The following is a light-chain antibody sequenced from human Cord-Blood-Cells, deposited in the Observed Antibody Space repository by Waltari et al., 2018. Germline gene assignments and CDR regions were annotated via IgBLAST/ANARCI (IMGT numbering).Light chain of an antibody. CDR1: QSISSS. J-gene: IGKJ4*01. V-gene: IGKV1-39*01. CDR3: QQSYSTPPT. CDR2: AAS. Sequence: DIQMTQSPSSLSASVGDRVTITCRASQSISSSLNWYQQKPGKAPKLLIYAASSLQSGVPSRFSGSGSGTYFTLTISSLQPEDVATYYCQQSYSTPPTFGGGTKVEIK.